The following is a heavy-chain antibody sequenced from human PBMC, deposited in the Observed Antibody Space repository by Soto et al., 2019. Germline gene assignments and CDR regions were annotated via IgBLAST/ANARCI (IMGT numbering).Heavy chain of an antibody. D-gene: IGHD3-10*01. CDR2: INPSCGST. Sequence: SVEVSYKGSGYSFTSYYMHCVRQAPRQGLEWMGIINPSCGSTSYAQKFQGRVTMTRDTSTSTVYMELRSLRSEDTAVYYCARAVWSTMVRGVSWFDPWGQGTLVTVSS. V-gene: IGHV1-46*01. CDR1: GYSFTSYY. CDR3: ARAVWSTMVRGVSWFDP. J-gene: IGHJ5*02.